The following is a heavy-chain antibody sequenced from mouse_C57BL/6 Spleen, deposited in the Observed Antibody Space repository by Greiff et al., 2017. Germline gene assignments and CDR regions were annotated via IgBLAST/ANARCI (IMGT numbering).Heavy chain of an antibody. CDR2: IYPGDGDT. CDR3: ARDLYYAMDY. Sequence: VQGVESGPELVKPGASVKISCKASGYAFSSSWMNWVKQRPGKGLEWIGRIYPGDGDTNYNGKFKGKATLTADKSSSTAYMQLSSLTSEDSAVYFCARDLYYAMDYWGQGTSVTVSS. CDR1: GYAFSSSW. V-gene: IGHV1-82*01. J-gene: IGHJ4*01.